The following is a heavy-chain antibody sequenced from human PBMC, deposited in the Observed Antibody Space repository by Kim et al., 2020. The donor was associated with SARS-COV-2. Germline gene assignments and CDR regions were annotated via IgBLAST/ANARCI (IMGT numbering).Heavy chain of an antibody. CDR1: GFTFSNYA. V-gene: IGHV3-23*01. Sequence: GGSLRLSCAASGFTFSNYAMTWVRQAPGKGLEWVSSISSGSVTSYYADSVKGRFTISRDNPDNTVYLQMNSLRAEDTAIYYCAKTRGSYGAYYFDCWGQGTLVTVSS. D-gene: IGHD5-18*01. CDR2: ISSGSVTS. J-gene: IGHJ4*02. CDR3: AKTRGSYGAYYFDC.